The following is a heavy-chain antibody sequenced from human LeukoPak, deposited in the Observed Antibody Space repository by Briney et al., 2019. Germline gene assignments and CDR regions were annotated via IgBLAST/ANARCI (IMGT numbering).Heavy chain of an antibody. CDR1: GFTFSSYG. V-gene: IGHV3-48*02. Sequence: GGSLRLSCAASGFTFSSYGMNWVRQAPGKEGEWVSYIPSSGGTIYYAYSVKGRFTISRDNANNSLYLQMNSLRDEDTAVYYCARDCSSSAAPSLSYWGQGTLVTVSS. J-gene: IGHJ4*02. CDR2: IPSSGGTI. D-gene: IGHD6-13*01. CDR3: ARDCSSSAAPSLSY.